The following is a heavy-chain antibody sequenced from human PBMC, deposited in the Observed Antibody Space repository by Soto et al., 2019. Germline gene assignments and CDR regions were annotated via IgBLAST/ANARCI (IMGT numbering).Heavy chain of an antibody. D-gene: IGHD2-21*02. V-gene: IGHV1-69*13. Sequence: SVKVSCKACGGTFSSYAISWVGQAPGQGLEWIGGITPIFGTANHAQKFQGRVTITADESTSTAYMELSSRRSEDTAVYYCARGNVHIVGVTAIDWFDPWGQGTLVTVSS. CDR1: GGTFSSYA. CDR2: ITPIFGTA. J-gene: IGHJ5*02. CDR3: ARGNVHIVGVTAIDWFDP.